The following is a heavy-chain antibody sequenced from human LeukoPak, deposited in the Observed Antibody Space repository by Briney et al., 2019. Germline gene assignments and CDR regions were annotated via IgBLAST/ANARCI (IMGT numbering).Heavy chain of an antibody. CDR2: IRYDGSNK. Sequence: QPGGSLRLSCAASGFTFSSYGMYWVRQAPGKGLEWVAFIRYDGSNKYYRDSVKGRFTISRDNSKNTLYLQMNSLRAADTAVYYCARRYGGHSGWAGYHDSWGQGTLVTVSS. CDR1: GFTFSSYG. J-gene: IGHJ4*02. V-gene: IGHV3-30*02. CDR3: ARRYGGHSGWAGYHDS. D-gene: IGHD6-19*01.